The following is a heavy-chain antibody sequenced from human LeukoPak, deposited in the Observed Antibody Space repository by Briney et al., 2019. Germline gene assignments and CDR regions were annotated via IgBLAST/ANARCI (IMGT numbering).Heavy chain of an antibody. J-gene: IGHJ4*02. D-gene: IGHD1-26*01. CDR2: IRGKTDTYAT. CDR3: TSSKVGTTSGDY. CDR1: GFTFSGST. V-gene: IGHV3-73*01. Sequence: NPGGSLRLSCEASGFTFSGSTMHWVRQASGKGLEWVGRIRGKTDTYATAYAASLKSRFTISGDDSKNTAYLHMNSLEADDTAVYYCTSSKVGTTSGDYWGQGTLVTVSS.